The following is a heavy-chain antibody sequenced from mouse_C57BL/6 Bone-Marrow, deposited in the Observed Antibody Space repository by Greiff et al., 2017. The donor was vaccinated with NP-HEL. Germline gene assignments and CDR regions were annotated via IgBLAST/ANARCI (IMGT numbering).Heavy chain of an antibody. CDR2: IHPNSGST. V-gene: IGHV1-64*01. J-gene: IGHJ3*01. CDR3: ARQNAWFAY. Sequence: QVQLQQPGAEPVKPGASVKLSCKASGYTFTSYWMHWVKQRPGQGLEWIGMIHPNSGSTNYNEKFKSKATLTVDKSSSTAYMQLSSLTSEDSAVYYCARQNAWFAYWGQGTLVTVSA. CDR1: GYTFTSYW.